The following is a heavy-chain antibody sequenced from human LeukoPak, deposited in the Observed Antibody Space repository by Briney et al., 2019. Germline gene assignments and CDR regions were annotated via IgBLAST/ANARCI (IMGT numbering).Heavy chain of an antibody. V-gene: IGHV3-66*01. CDR2: IYSGGST. Sequence: GGSLRLSCAASGFTVSSIYMSWVRHAPEKGLEWVSGIYSGGSTYYADSVKRRFTSSRDNSEDTLYLQMNSQRAEDTAVYYCARGLEMDTIKPSPFGYWGQGTLVTVSS. CDR1: GFTVSSIY. D-gene: IGHD5-24*01. J-gene: IGHJ4*02. CDR3: ARGLEMDTIKPSPFGY.